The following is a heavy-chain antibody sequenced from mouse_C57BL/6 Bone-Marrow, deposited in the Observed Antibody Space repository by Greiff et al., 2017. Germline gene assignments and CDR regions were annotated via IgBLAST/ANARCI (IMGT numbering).Heavy chain of an antibody. V-gene: IGHV1-4*01. CDR1: GYTFTSYT. CDR2: INPSSGYT. J-gene: IGHJ2*01. D-gene: IGHD1-1*01. CDR3: ARLYYYGSTTTN. Sequence: VQLQQSGAELARPGASVKMSCKASGYTFTSYTMHWVKQRPGQGLEWIGYINPSSGYTKYNQKFKDKATLTADKSSSTAYMQLSSLTSEDSAVYDCARLYYYGSTTTNWGRGTTLTGSA.